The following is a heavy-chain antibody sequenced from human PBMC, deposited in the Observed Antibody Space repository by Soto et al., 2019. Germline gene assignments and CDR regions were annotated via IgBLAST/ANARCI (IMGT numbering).Heavy chain of an antibody. V-gene: IGHV3-23*01. CDR3: AKGSPDTAMVTWSDAFDI. D-gene: IGHD5-18*01. CDR1: GFTFRSYA. Sequence: GGSLRLSCAASGFTFRSYAMSWVRQAPGKGLEWVSAISGSGGSTYYADSVKGRFTVSRDNSKNTLYLQMNSLRAEDTAVYYCAKGSPDTAMVTWSDAFDIWGQGTMVTVSS. J-gene: IGHJ3*02. CDR2: ISGSGGST.